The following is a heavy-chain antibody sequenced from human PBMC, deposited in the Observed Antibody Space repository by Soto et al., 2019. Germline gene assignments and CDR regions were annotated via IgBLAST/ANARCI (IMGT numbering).Heavy chain of an antibody. D-gene: IGHD5-12*01. Sequence: SVKVSCKASGYTFTSYDINWVRQATGQGLEWMGYMNPNSGNTGYAQEFQGRVTMTWNTSISTAYMELTSLKSEDTAVYYCAREFRRDGSWGQGTLVTVSS. CDR2: MNPNSGNT. J-gene: IGHJ5*02. CDR3: AREFRRDGS. CDR1: GYTFTSYD. V-gene: IGHV1-8*01.